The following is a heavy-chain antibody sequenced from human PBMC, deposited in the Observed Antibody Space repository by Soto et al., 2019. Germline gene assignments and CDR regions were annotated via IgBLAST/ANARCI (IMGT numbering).Heavy chain of an antibody. V-gene: IGHV3-33*01. CDR3: ARDGQQPAPYSLDV. D-gene: IGHD6-13*01. J-gene: IGHJ6*02. Sequence: QVQLVESGGGVVQPGTSLRLSCTTSGFTFRNHAMHWVRQAPGKGLEWVAQIWYDGSNKYYADSVKGRFTISRDNSRNMVYVQMNSRRVEDTAVYYCARDGQQPAPYSLDVWGQGTSVTVSS. CDR1: GFTFRNHA. CDR2: IWYDGSNK.